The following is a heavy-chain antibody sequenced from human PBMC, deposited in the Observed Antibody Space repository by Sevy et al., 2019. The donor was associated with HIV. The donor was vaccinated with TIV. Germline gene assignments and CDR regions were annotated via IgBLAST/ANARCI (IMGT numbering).Heavy chain of an antibody. J-gene: IGHJ5*02. CDR1: GDSVSSSTVA. D-gene: IGHD3-3*01. CDR2: TYYRSKWYN. CDR3: ARAITIFGLTIMLDP. V-gene: IGHV6-1*01. Sequence: SQTLSLTCAISGDSVSSSTVAWNWIRQSPSRGLEWLGRTYYRSKWYNDYALSVKGRIIISPDTSKNQFSLQLNSVTPEDTAVYYCARAITIFGLTIMLDPSGQGTLVTVSS.